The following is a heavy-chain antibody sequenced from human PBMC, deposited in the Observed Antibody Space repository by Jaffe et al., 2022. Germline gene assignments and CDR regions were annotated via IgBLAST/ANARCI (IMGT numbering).Heavy chain of an antibody. V-gene: IGHV3-48*03. J-gene: IGHJ5*02. CDR2: ISSSGSTI. CDR3: ARTSGSYYGRFDP. CDR1: GFTFSSYE. Sequence: EVQLVESGGGLVQPGGSLRLSCAASGFTFSSYEMNWVRQAPGKGLEWVSYISSSGSTIYYADSVKGRFTISRDNAKNSLYLQMNSLRAEDTAVYYCARTSGSYYGRFDPWGQGTLVTVSS. D-gene: IGHD1-26*01.